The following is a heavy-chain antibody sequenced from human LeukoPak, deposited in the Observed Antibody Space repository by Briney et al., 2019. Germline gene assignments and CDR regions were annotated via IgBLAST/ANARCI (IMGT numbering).Heavy chain of an antibody. V-gene: IGHV4-61*01. CDR1: GGSVSSGSYY. CDR3: ARNMGMHYYYGMDV. Sequence: SETLSLTCTVSGGSVSSGSYYWNWIRQPPGEGLEWIGYIYYSGSTNYNPSLKSRVTISVDTSKNQFSLKLSSVTAADTAVYYCARNMGMHYYYGMDVWGQGTTVTVSS. D-gene: IGHD7-27*01. CDR2: IYYSGST. J-gene: IGHJ6*02.